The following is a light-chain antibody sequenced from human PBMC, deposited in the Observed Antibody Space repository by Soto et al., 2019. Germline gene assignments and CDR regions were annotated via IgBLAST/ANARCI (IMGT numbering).Light chain of an antibody. CDR1: QSVSSY. Sequence: EFVLTQSPGTLSLSPGERATLSCRASQSVSSYLAWYQQKPGQAPRLLIYGASTRATDIPARFSGSGSGTEFTLTISSLQSEDFALYYCQQYNNWPLTFGGGTKVDIK. CDR2: GAS. V-gene: IGKV3-15*01. CDR3: QQYNNWPLT. J-gene: IGKJ4*01.